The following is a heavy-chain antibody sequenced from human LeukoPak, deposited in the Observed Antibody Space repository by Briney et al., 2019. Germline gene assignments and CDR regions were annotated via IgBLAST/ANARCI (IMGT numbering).Heavy chain of an antibody. CDR2: INGGGGDR. Sequence: PGGSLRLSCAASGFIFRNYAMRWVRQAPGKGLEWVSAINGGGGDRFYADSVKGRFTISRDNSKNTLYLQMNSLRAEDTAVYYCAKVGSSWYIYYFDYWGQGTLVTVSS. CDR3: AKVGSSWYIYYFDY. CDR1: GFIFRNYA. V-gene: IGHV3-23*01. J-gene: IGHJ4*02. D-gene: IGHD6-13*01.